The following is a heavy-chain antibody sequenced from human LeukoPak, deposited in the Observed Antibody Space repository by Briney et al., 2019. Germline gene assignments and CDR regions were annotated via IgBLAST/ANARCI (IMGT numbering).Heavy chain of an antibody. CDR3: AQSSGWDSLKY. D-gene: IGHD6-19*01. J-gene: IGHJ4*02. V-gene: IGHV1-2*02. CDR2: INPNSGGT. CDR1: GHTFTGYY. Sequence: ASVKVSCKASGHTFTGYYMHWVRQAPGQGLEWLGWINPNSGGTNHAQKFQGRVSMTRDTSISTAYMELSRLRSDDTAVYYCAQSSGWDSLKYWGQGTLVTVSS.